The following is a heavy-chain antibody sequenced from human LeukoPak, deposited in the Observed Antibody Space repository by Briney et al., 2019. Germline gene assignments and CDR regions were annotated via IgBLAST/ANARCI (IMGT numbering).Heavy chain of an antibody. CDR1: GFTFSSYA. Sequence: GGSLRLSCAASGFTFSSYAMSWVRQAPGKGLEWVSAISGSGGSTYYADSVKGRFTISRDNSKNTLYPQMNSLRAEDTAVYYCAKDRGYYDSSGYYLSYFDYWGQGTLVTVSS. CDR3: AKDRGYYDSSGYYLSYFDY. V-gene: IGHV3-23*01. D-gene: IGHD3-22*01. J-gene: IGHJ4*02. CDR2: ISGSGGST.